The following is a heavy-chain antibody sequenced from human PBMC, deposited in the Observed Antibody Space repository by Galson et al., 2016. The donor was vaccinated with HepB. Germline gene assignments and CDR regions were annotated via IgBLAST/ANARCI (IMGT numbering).Heavy chain of an antibody. CDR3: AGSEYDILTGYYSAF. Sequence: SETLSLTCTVSGGSIRSYYWSWIRQPPGKGLEWIGYIHYSGSVNYSPSLKSRVSMSVDTSKKQVSLKLSSLTAADTAVYYCAGSEYDILTGYYSAFWGQGPLVTVSS. D-gene: IGHD3-9*01. V-gene: IGHV4-59*01. J-gene: IGHJ4*02. CDR1: GGSIRSYY. CDR2: IHYSGSV.